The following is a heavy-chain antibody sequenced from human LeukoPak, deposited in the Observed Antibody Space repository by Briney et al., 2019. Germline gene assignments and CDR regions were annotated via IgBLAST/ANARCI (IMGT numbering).Heavy chain of an antibody. D-gene: IGHD6-19*01. CDR2: ISSSSTTV. CDR3: ARQWLGSYYFDF. Sequence: GGSLRLSCAASGFTFSSYSMNWVRQAPGKGPEWVSYISSSSTTVYYADSVRGRFTISRDYAKNSLYLQMNSLRVEDTAVYYCARQWLGSYYFDFWGQGTLVTVSS. J-gene: IGHJ4*02. V-gene: IGHV3-48*04. CDR1: GFTFSSYS.